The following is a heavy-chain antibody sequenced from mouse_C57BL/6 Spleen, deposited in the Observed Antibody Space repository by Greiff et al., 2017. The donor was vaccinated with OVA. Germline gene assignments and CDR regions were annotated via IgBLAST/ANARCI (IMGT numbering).Heavy chain of an antibody. CDR3: ARVYGSSYGYFDV. V-gene: IGHV3-6*01. CDR2: ISYDGSN. D-gene: IGHD1-1*01. J-gene: IGHJ1*03. Sequence: VQLQESGPGLVKPSQSLSLTCSVTGYSITSGYYWNWIRQFPGNKLEWMGYISYDGSNNYNPSLKNRISITRDTSKNQFFLKLNSVTTEDTATYYCARVYGSSYGYFDVWGTGTTVTVSS. CDR1: GYSITSGYY.